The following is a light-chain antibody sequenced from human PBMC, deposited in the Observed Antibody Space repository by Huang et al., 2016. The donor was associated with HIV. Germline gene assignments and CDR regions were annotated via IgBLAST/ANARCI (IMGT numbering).Light chain of an antibody. CDR1: QSISTY. V-gene: IGKV3-15*01. J-gene: IGKJ1*01. Sequence: EIVMTQSPATLSVSPGERVTLPCRASQSISTYLAWYQQKPGQAPRLLIYGASTRATGIPARCSGSGSGTDFTLTISSLQSEDSAVYYCQHYNKWPPWTFGQGTKVEIK. CDR3: QHYNKWPPWT. CDR2: GAS.